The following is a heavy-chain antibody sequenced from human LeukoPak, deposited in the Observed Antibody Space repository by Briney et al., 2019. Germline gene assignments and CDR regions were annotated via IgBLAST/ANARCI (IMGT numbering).Heavy chain of an antibody. J-gene: IGHJ4*02. V-gene: IGHV3-74*01. CDR3: ARDGSRGNFDY. Sequence: GGSLRLSCAASRFTFSRYWMHWVRQAPGKGLVWVSRINSDGSSTIYADYVKGRFTISRDNAKNTLYLQMDSLRAEDTAVYYCARDGSRGNFDYWGQGTLVTVSS. CDR2: INSDGSST. D-gene: IGHD3-16*01. CDR1: RFTFSRYW.